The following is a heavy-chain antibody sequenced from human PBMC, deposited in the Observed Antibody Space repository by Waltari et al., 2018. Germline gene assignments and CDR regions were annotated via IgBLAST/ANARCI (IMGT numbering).Heavy chain of an antibody. CDR2: INAGNGNT. CDR1: GYTFTSYA. D-gene: IGHD5-12*01. CDR3: ARGPIRSGYVGGHFDY. J-gene: IGHJ4*02. V-gene: IGHV1-3*03. Sequence: QVQLVQSGAEVKKPGASVKVSCKASGYTFTSYAMHWVRQAPGQRLEWMGWINAGNGNTKYSQEFQGRVTITRDTSASTAYMELSSLRSEDMAVYYCARGPIRSGYVGGHFDYWGQGTLVTVSS.